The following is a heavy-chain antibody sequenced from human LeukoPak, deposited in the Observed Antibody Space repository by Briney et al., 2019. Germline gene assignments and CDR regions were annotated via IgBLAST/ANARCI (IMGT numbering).Heavy chain of an antibody. CDR2: IKQDGSEK. CDR1: GFTFSSYR. CDR3: ARDGWVGRSSSWDY. Sequence: GGSLRLSCAASGFTFSSYRMNWVRQAPGKGLEWVANIKQDGSEKYYVDSVKGRFTISRDNAKNSLYLQMNSLRAEDTAVYYCARDGWVGRSSSWDYWGQGTLVTVSS. V-gene: IGHV3-7*01. J-gene: IGHJ4*02. D-gene: IGHD6-13*01.